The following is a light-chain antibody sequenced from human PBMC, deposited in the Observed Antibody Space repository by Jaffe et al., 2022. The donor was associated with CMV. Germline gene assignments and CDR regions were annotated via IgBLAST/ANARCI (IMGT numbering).Light chain of an antibody. Sequence: EIVLTQSPAILSLSPGESATLSCRASQSVSTYLAWYQQKPGQAPRLLIYDASNRATGIPVRFSGSGSGTDFTLSISSLEPEDFAVYYCQQRSNWPRTFGQGTKLKI. CDR3: QQRSNWPRT. V-gene: IGKV3-11*01. CDR1: QSVSTY. CDR2: DAS. J-gene: IGKJ2*01.